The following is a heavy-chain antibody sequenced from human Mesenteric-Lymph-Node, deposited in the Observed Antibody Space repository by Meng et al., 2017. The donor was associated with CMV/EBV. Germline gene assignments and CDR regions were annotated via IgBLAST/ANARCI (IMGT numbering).Heavy chain of an antibody. CDR2: LSGSGGGT. CDR3: ARDRGYCSGDSCPTPYYYGMDV. CDR1: GFTYSSYA. J-gene: IGHJ6*02. Sequence: GESLKISCAASGFTYSSYAMTWVRQAPGKGLEWVSSLSGSGGGTYYADSVKGRFTISRDNAKNSLYLQMNSLRAEDTALYYCARDRGYCSGDSCPTPYYYGMDVWGQGTTVTVSS. D-gene: IGHD2-15*01. V-gene: IGHV3-23*01.